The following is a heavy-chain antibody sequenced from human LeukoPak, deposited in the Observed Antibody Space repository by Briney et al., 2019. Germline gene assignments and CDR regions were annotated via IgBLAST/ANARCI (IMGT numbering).Heavy chain of an antibody. Sequence: GGSLRLSCAASGFTFSSYGMHWVRQAPGKGLEWVAVIWYDGSNKYYADSVKGRFTISRDNSKNTLYLQMNSLRAEDTAVYYCARDLPTLRYFDSTIDMGMDVWGQGTTVTVSS. V-gene: IGHV3-33*01. D-gene: IGHD3-9*01. CDR3: ARDLPTLRYFDSTIDMGMDV. J-gene: IGHJ6*02. CDR2: IWYDGSNK. CDR1: GFTFSSYG.